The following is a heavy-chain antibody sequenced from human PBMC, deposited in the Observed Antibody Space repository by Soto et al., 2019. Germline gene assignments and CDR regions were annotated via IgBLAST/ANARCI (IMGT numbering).Heavy chain of an antibody. D-gene: IGHD2-21*01. V-gene: IGHV1-58*02. CDR3: SADRPHIAIEWPV. CDR1: GFDFGSFG. Sequence: QMQLVQSGPEVKKPGTSVKVSCKASGFDFGSFGIQWLRQSQGQGFEWIGWIVVATGSTNYAPYFQGRVTITRDMYTNTAYMDLTNLRSDATAVYFCSADRPHIAIEWPVWGQGTMVAVSS. J-gene: IGHJ6*02. CDR2: IVVATGST.